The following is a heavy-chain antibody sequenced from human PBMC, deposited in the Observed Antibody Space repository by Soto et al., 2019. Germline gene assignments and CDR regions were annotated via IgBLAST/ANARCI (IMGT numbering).Heavy chain of an antibody. J-gene: IGHJ5*02. Sequence: SETLSLTCTVSGGSISSGDYYWSWIRQPPGKGLEWIGYIYYSGSTYHNPSLKSRVTISVDTSKNQFSLKLSSVTAADTAVYYCARVEWDSSGYYYNWFDPWGQGTLVTVSS. CDR3: ARVEWDSSGYYYNWFDP. CDR2: IYYSGST. CDR1: GGSISSGDYY. D-gene: IGHD3-22*01. V-gene: IGHV4-30-4*01.